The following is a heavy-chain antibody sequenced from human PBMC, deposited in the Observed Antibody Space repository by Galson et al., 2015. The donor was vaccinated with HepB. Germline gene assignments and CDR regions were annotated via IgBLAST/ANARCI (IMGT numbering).Heavy chain of an antibody. V-gene: IGHV1-3*01. CDR3: ARGRVVVPAAIREWGRDY. CDR2: INAGNGNT. Sequence: SVKVSCKASGYTFTSYAMHWVRQAPGQRLEWMGWINAGNGNTKYSQKFQGRVTITRDTSASTAYMELSSLRSEDTAVYYCARGRVVVPAAIREWGRDYWGQGTLVTVSS. CDR1: GYTFTSYA. D-gene: IGHD2-2*02. J-gene: IGHJ4*02.